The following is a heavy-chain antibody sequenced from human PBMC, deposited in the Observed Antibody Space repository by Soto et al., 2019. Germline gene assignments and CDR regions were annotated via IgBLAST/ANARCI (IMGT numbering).Heavy chain of an antibody. V-gene: IGHV3-33*01. CDR2: IWYDGSNK. CDR3: ARALTGTFDY. D-gene: IGHD1-20*01. Sequence: VRQAPGKGLEWVAVIWYDGSNKYYADSVKGRFTISRDNSKNTLYLQMNSLRAEDTAVYYCARALTGTFDYWGQGTLVTVSS. J-gene: IGHJ4*02.